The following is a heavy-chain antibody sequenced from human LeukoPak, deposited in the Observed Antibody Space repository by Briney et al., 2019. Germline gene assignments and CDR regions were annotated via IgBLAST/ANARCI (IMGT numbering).Heavy chain of an antibody. V-gene: IGHV4-59*12. CDR2: IYYSGST. CDR3: ARDRPRHYFDY. J-gene: IGHJ4*02. CDR1: GGSISSYY. Sequence: SETLSLTCTVSGGSISSYYWSWIRQPPGKGLEWIGYIYYSGSTNYNPSLKSRVTMSVDTSKNQFSLKLSSVTAADTAVYYCARDRPRHYFDYWGQGTLVTVSS.